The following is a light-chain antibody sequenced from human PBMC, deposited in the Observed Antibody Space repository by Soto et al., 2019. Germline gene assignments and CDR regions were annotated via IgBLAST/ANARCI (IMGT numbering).Light chain of an antibody. V-gene: IGKV3-20*01. CDR2: GAS. CDR1: QTVTSNY. Sequence: EIVLTQSPGTLSLSPGERATLSCGASQTVTSNYLAWYQQKPGQAPRLLIFGASIRVTGIPDRFSGSGSGTDFTLTISRLEPEDFAVYYCQQYDSSPRTFGQGTKVDIK. J-gene: IGKJ1*01. CDR3: QQYDSSPRT.